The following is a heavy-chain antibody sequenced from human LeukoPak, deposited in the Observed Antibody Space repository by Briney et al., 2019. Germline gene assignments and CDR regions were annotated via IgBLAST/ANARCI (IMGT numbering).Heavy chain of an antibody. D-gene: IGHD6-13*01. V-gene: IGHV3-15*01. CDR1: GFTFSNAW. Sequence: GGSLRLSCAASGFTFSNAWMSWVRQAPGKGLEWVGRIKSKTDGGTTDYAAPVKGRFTTSRDDSKNTLYLQMNSLKTEDTAVYYCTTGGTIAAAALDYWGQGTLVTVSS. CDR2: IKSKTDGGTT. CDR3: TTGGTIAAAALDY. J-gene: IGHJ4*02.